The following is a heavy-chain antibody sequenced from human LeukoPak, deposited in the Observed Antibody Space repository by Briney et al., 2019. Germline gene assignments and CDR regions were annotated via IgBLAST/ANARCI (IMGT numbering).Heavy chain of an antibody. D-gene: IGHD4-17*01. CDR3: ACSPESTANWFDP. V-gene: IGHV4-34*01. Sequence: PSETLSLTCAVYGGSFSGYYWSWIRQPPGKGLEWIGEINHSGSTNYNPSLKSRVTISVDTSKNQFSLKLSSMTAADTAVYYCACSPESTANWFDPWGQGTLVTVSS. CDR2: INHSGST. J-gene: IGHJ5*02. CDR1: GGSFSGYY.